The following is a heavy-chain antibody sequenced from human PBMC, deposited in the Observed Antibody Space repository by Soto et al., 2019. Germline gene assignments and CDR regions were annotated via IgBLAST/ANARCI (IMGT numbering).Heavy chain of an antibody. V-gene: IGHV4-30-4*01. CDR2: IHYSGKT. J-gene: IGHJ5*02. Sequence: TLALTCTVSGGSISSGAYYGSWLRQPPGKGLEWIGYIHYSGKTYSKPSLKSRVSISVDTSKNQFSLKLSAVTAADTAVYDGASEDVVLRCFDPWGQGTLVTVSS. CDR1: GGSISSGAYY. CDR3: ASEDVVLRCFDP. D-gene: IGHD2-8*02.